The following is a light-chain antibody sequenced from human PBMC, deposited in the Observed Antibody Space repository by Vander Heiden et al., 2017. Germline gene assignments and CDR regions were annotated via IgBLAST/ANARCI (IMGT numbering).Light chain of an antibody. Sequence: DIVMTQSPLSLPVTPGEPASISCRSSQSLLHSNGYNYLDWYLQKPGQSPQLLIYLGSNRASGVPDRFSGSGSGTDFTLKISRVEAEDVGVYSCMQDPQTLTFGGGTKVEIK. J-gene: IGKJ4*01. CDR3: MQDPQTLT. CDR1: QSLLHSNGYNY. V-gene: IGKV2-28*01. CDR2: LGS.